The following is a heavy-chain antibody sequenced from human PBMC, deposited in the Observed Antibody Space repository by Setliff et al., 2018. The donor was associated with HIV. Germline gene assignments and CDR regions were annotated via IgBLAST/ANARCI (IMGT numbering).Heavy chain of an antibody. J-gene: IGHJ6*02. CDR1: GFTFSTYA. D-gene: IGHD5-18*01. Sequence: GGSLRLSCAASGFTFSTYAMGWVRQAPGKGLEWVSTIGAVGGPTHYAESVKGRFTISRDNTKNSLYLQMDSLRAEDTTVYYCARKLQPGYGMDVWGQGTTVTVSS. V-gene: IGHV3-23*01. CDR2: IGAVGGPT. CDR3: ARKLQPGYGMDV.